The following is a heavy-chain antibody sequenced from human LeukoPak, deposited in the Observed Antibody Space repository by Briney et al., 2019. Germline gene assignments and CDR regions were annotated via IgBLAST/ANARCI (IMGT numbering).Heavy chain of an antibody. CDR2: IYYSGST. J-gene: IGHJ3*02. V-gene: IGHV4-59*02. D-gene: IGHD2-15*01. CDR3: AWSLGAAYDAFDI. CDR1: GGSVSSYY. Sequence: SETQSLTCTVSGGSVSSYYWSWIRQPPGKGLEWIGYIYYSGSTNYNPSLKSRVTISVDTSKNQFSLKLSSVTAADTAVYYCAWSLGAAYDAFDIWGQGTMVTVSS.